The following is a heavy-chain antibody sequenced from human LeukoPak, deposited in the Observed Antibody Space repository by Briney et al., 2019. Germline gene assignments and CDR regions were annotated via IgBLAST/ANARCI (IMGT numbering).Heavy chain of an antibody. J-gene: IGHJ6*03. D-gene: IGHD5-18*01. V-gene: IGHV4-38-2*02. CDR3: ARVGYSYGYDYYYYMDV. CDR1: GYSISSGYY. Sequence: PSETLSLTCTVSGYSISSGYYWGRIRQPPGKGLEWIGSIYHSGSTYYNPSLKSRVTISVDTSKNQFSLKLSSVTAADTAVYYCARVGYSYGYDYYYYMDVWGKGTTVTVSS. CDR2: IYHSGST.